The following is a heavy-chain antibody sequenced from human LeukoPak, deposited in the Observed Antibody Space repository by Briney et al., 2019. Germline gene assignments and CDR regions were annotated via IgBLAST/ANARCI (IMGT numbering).Heavy chain of an antibody. V-gene: IGHV3-30*04. D-gene: IGHD5-12*01. CDR3: ARDPEATITDYYYYYMDV. CDR2: ISYDGSNK. Sequence: PGRSLRLSCAASGFTFSSYAMHWVRQAPGKGLEWVAVISYDGSNKYYADSVEGRFTISRDNSKNTLYLQMNSLRAEDTAVYYCARDPEATITDYYYYYMDVWAKGPRSPSP. J-gene: IGHJ6*03. CDR1: GFTFSSYA.